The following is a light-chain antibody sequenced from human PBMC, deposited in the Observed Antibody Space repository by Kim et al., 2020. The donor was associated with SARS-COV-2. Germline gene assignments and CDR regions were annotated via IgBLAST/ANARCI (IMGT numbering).Light chain of an antibody. Sequence: DIQMTQSPSTLSASVGDRVTITCRASQSVSMWLAWYQQKPGKAPKLLIHDASILESGVPSRFSGSGFGTEFTLTISSLQPDDFATYYCQQYNSYSGTFGQGTKLEI. CDR2: DAS. V-gene: IGKV1-5*01. CDR3: QQYNSYSGT. CDR1: QSVSMW. J-gene: IGKJ2*01.